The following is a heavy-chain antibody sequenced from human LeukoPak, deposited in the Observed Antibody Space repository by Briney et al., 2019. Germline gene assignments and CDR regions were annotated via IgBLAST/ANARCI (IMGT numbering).Heavy chain of an antibody. CDR1: GFTFEDFA. CDR3: SRDSHGGDVYDY. J-gene: IGHJ4*02. CDR2: IRRRAYGGTT. Sequence: RTGGSLRLSCTVSGFTFEDFAMTWVRQAPGKGLEWVGFIRRRAYGGTTDYAASVKGRFTISIDDSKNIAFLQMNSLKTEDTAIYFCSRDSHGGDVYDYWGQGTLVTVSS. D-gene: IGHD5/OR15-5a*01. V-gene: IGHV3-49*04.